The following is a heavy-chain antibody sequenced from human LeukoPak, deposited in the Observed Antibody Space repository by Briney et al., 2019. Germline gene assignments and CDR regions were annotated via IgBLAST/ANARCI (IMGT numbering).Heavy chain of an antibody. J-gene: IGHJ4*02. CDR3: ARVDDCSRTSCYDFDY. Sequence: ASVKVSCKASGYTFTSYYMHWVRQAPGQGLEWMGIINPSGGSTSYAQKFQGRVTMTRDMSTSTVYMELSSLRSEDTAVYYCARVDDCSRTSCYDFDYWGQGTLVTVSS. D-gene: IGHD2-2*01. CDR2: INPSGGST. CDR1: GYTFTSYY. V-gene: IGHV1-46*01.